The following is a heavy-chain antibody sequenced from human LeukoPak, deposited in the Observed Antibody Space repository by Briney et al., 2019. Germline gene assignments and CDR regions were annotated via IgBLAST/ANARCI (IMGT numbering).Heavy chain of an antibody. V-gene: IGHV1-18*01. CDR2: ISGSTGNT. CDR3: ARIGGKAVTGTGWFDYYGMDV. CDR1: GYTFTTYG. D-gene: IGHD6-19*01. Sequence: ASVKVSCKTSGYTFTTYGISWVRQAPGQGLEWMGWISGSTGNTNYAQKFQGRVTMTTDTPTSTASMELRSLRSDDTAVYYCARIGGKAVTGTGWFDYYGMDVWGQGTTVTVSS. J-gene: IGHJ6*02.